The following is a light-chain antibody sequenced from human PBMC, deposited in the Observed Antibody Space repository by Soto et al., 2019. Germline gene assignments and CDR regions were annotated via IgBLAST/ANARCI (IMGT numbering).Light chain of an antibody. CDR1: SSNIGIND. V-gene: IGLV1-51*02. J-gene: IGLJ2*01. CDR3: GAWDNSLSGGV. Sequence: QSVLTQPPSVSAAPGQKVTISCSGSSSNIGINDVSWYQQLPGTAPKLLIYENNKLPSGIPDRFSGSKSGTSATLGNPGLQAGEEADYYCGAWDNSLSGGVFGGGTKLTVL. CDR2: ENN.